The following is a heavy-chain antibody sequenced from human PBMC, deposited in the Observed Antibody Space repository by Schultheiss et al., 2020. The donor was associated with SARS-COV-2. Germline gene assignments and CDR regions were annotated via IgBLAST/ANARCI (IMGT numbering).Heavy chain of an antibody. J-gene: IGHJ6*02. D-gene: IGHD1/OR15-1a*01. CDR1: GYTFTSYG. CDR2: INPNSGGT. V-gene: IGHV1-18*01. CDR3: AKTNGYYYGMDV. Sequence: ASVKVSCKASGYTFTSYGINWVRQATGQGLEWMGWINPNSGGTNYAQKLQGRVTMTTDTSTSTAYMELRSLRSDDTAVYYCAKTNGYYYGMDVWGQGTTVTVSS.